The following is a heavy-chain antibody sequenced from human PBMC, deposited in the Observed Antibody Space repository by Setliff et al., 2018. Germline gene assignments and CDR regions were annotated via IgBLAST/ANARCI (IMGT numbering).Heavy chain of an antibody. D-gene: IGHD2-8*02. CDR1: GGSFRGFY. CDR2: INHSGSS. V-gene: IGHV4-34*01. Sequence: ETLSLTCAVYGGSFRGFYWTWIRQPPGKGLEWIGEINHSGSSVYNPSLESRVSISVDTSKNQISLNLNSVTVADTAVYYCARQIRPGIALTGGLDYWGQGALVTSPQ. J-gene: IGHJ4*02. CDR3: ARQIRPGIALTGGLDY.